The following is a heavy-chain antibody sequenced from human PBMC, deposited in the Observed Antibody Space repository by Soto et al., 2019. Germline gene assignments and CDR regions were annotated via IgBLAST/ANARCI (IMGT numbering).Heavy chain of an antibody. V-gene: IGHV4-31*03. D-gene: IGHD3-22*01. Sequence: LSLTCTVSGGSISSGGYYWSWIRQHPGKGLEWIGYIYYSGSTYYNPSLKSRVTISVDTSNNQFSLKLRSVTAADTAVYYCANYDTSGYGMDYWGQGTLVTVSS. J-gene: IGHJ4*02. CDR1: GGSISSGGYY. CDR3: ANYDTSGYGMDY. CDR2: IYYSGST.